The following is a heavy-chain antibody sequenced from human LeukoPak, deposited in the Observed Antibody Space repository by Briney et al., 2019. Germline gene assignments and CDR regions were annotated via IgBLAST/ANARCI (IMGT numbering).Heavy chain of an antibody. V-gene: IGHV1-69*04. CDR1: GGTFSSYA. CDR3: ARARVGDRFDP. D-gene: IGHD1-26*01. Sequence: SVKVSCKASGGTFSSYAISWVRQAPGQGLEWMGRIIPILGIANYAQKFQGRVTITADKSTSTAYMELSSLRSEDAAVYYCARARVGDRFDPWGQGTLVTVSS. CDR2: IIPILGIA. J-gene: IGHJ5*02.